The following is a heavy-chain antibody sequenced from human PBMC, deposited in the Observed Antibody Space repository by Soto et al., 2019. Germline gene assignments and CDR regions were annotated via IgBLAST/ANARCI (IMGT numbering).Heavy chain of an antibody. D-gene: IGHD6-6*01. CDR1: GFTFSSYA. Sequence: GGSLRLSCAASGFTFSSYAMHWVRQAPGKGLEWVAVISYDGSNKYYADSVKGRFTISRDNSKNTLYLQMNSLRAEDTAVYYCARDLRGRGLGSISSVGYWGQGTLVTVSP. CDR3: ARDLRGRGLGSISSVGY. CDR2: ISYDGSNK. J-gene: IGHJ4*02. V-gene: IGHV3-30-3*01.